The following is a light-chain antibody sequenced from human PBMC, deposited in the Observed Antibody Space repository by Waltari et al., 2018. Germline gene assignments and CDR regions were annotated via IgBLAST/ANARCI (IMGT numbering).Light chain of an antibody. CDR2: WAS. CDR1: QSLLYSSVNKNC. V-gene: IGKV4-1*01. Sequence: DIVLTQSPDSLAVSLGERATINCKSSQSLLYSSVNKNCLAWYQQKAGQPPKLLIYWASTRGPGVPDQFSCSGSGTDFTLTISSLQAEDVAVYYCQQYCSSPLTFGGGTKVEIK. CDR3: QQYCSSPLT. J-gene: IGKJ4*01.